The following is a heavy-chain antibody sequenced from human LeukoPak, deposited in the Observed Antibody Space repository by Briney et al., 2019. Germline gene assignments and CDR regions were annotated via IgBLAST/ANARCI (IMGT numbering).Heavy chain of an antibody. CDR2: IYTSGST. Sequence: SETLSLTCTVSGGSISSGSYYWSWLRQPAGKGLEWTGRIYTSGSTNYNPSLKSRVTLSVDTSKNQFSLKLSSVTAADTAVYYCASPQSNSYYYYYMDVWGKGTTVTVSS. CDR3: ASPQSNSYYYYYMDV. J-gene: IGHJ6*03. CDR1: GGSISSGSYY. D-gene: IGHD4-11*01. V-gene: IGHV4-61*02.